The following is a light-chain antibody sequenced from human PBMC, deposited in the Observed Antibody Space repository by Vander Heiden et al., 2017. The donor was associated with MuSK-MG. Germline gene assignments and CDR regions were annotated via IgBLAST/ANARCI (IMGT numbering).Light chain of an antibody. V-gene: IGKV4-1*01. CDR2: RAS. CDR1: PNLLRVSDNKNH. Sequence: VMTQSPDALAVSLGERATINCRSRPNLLRVSDNKNHLAWFKQKSGQPPELLIYRASTRRSGVPDRVSGSGSGTDFTLTIANFQAEDVAVYYCHQYYSSLPTFGQGTKVEIK. CDR3: HQYYSSLPT. J-gene: IGKJ1*01.